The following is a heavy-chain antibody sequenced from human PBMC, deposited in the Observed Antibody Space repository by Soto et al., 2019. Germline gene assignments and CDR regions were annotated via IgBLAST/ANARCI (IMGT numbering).Heavy chain of an antibody. D-gene: IGHD1-7*01. CDR1: GFTFRDYG. V-gene: IGHV3-33*01. CDR3: ARVDFGGNSYYFDY. Sequence: PGGSLRLSSFASGFTFRDYGIHWVRQAPDKGLEWVAVVWFDGSIQYYGDSVKGRFTISRDNSNNTVDLQMNNLRAEDTAVYYCARVDFGGNSYYFDYWGQGTQVNASS. CDR2: VWFDGSIQ. J-gene: IGHJ4*02.